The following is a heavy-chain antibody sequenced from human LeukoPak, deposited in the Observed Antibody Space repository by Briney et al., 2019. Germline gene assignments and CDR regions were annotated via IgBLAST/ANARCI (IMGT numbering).Heavy chain of an antibody. Sequence: ETLSLTCTVSGGSISSGGYYWSWIRQAPGKGLEWVSAISGSGGSTYYADSVKGRFTISRDNSKNTLYLQMNSLRAEDTAVYYCAKDRYYDSSGYYYYWGQGTLVTVSS. CDR3: AKDRYYDSSGYYYY. D-gene: IGHD3-22*01. CDR2: ISGSGGST. V-gene: IGHV3-23*01. CDR1: GGSISSGGYY. J-gene: IGHJ4*02.